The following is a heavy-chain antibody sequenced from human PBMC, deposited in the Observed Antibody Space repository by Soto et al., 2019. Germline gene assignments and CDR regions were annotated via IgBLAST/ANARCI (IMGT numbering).Heavy chain of an antibody. CDR3: TKMGTSFWYMDYFDY. V-gene: IGHV3-23*01. J-gene: IGHJ4*02. D-gene: IGHD3-9*01. Sequence: DVQLLESGGGLVQPGGSLRFSCAAPGINFLTYAMAWVRQAPGKGLEWVSVISSSGITYYADSVKGRFTISRDISNSTLFLQMNSLRVEDTAVYYCTKMGTSFWYMDYFDYWGRGSLVTVSS. CDR1: GINFLTYA. CDR2: ISSSGIT.